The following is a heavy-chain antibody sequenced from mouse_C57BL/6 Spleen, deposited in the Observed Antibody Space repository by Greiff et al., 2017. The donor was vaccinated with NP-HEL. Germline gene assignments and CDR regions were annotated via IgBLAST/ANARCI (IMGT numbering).Heavy chain of an antibody. D-gene: IGHD1-1*01. CDR2: IWGDGST. J-gene: IGHJ4*01. CDR1: GFSLPSSG. Sequence: VQLQQSGPGLVAPSQSLSITCTVSGFSLPSSGVSWVRQPPGKGLEWLGVIWGDGSTNYHSALISRLSISKDNSKSQVFLKLNSLQTDDTATYYCATPGFITTVVAHYAMDYWGQGTSVTVSS. V-gene: IGHV2-3*01. CDR3: ATPGFITTVVAHYAMDY.